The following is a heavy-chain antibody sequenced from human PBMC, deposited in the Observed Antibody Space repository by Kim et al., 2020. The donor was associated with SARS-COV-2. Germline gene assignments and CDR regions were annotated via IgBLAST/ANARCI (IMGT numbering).Heavy chain of an antibody. CDR3: AKDSGSYSTDAFDI. V-gene: IGHV3-9*01. CDR2: ISWNSGSI. J-gene: IGHJ3*02. CDR1: GFTFDDYA. D-gene: IGHD1-26*01. Sequence: GGSLRLSCAASGFTFDDYAMHWVRQAPGKGLEWVSGISWNSGSIGYADSVKGRFTISRDNAKNSLYLQMNSLRAEDTALYYCAKDSGSYSTDAFDIWGQG.